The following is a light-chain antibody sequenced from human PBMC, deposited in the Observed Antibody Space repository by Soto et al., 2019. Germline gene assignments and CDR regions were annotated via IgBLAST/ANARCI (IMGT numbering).Light chain of an antibody. CDR2: WAS. Sequence: DIVMTQSPDSLAVSLGERATINCKSSQNILYSSNNKIYLAWYQQKPGQPPKLLIYWASTRESGVPDRFSGSGSGTDFTLTISSLQAEDVAVYYCQQYYSTAITFGPGTKVDIK. V-gene: IGKV4-1*01. CDR1: QNILYSSNNKIY. J-gene: IGKJ3*01. CDR3: QQYYSTAIT.